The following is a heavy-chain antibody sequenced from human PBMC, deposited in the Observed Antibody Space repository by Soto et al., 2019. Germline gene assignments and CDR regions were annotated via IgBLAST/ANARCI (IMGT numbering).Heavy chain of an antibody. CDR2: ISGSGGST. J-gene: IGHJ4*02. CDR1: GFTFSSYA. Sequence: GGSLRLSCAASGFTFSSYAMSWVRQAPGKGLEWVSGISGSGGSTYYADSVKGRFTISRDNAKNTLYLQMNNLRAEDTAFYYCARATQSYYDTGGYYTYAHWGQGA. V-gene: IGHV3-23*01. CDR3: ARATQSYYDTGGYYTYAH. D-gene: IGHD3-22*01.